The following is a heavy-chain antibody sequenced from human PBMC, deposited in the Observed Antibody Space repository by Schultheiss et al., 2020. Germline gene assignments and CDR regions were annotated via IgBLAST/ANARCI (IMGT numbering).Heavy chain of an antibody. V-gene: IGHV4-59*01. Sequence: SETLSLTCTVSGGSISSYYWSWIRQPPGKGLEWIGYIYYSGSTYYNPSLKSRVTISVDTSKNQFSLKLSSVTAADTAVYYCARDEGAAVPYGMDVWGQGTTVTVAS. CDR1: GGSISSYY. D-gene: IGHD3-16*01. J-gene: IGHJ6*02. CDR3: ARDEGAAVPYGMDV. CDR2: IYYSGST.